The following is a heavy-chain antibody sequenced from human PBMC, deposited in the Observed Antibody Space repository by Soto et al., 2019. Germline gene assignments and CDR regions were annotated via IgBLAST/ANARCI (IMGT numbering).Heavy chain of an antibody. CDR3: ARGHGWNYYYYYMDV. V-gene: IGHV4-34*01. Sequence: SETLSLTCAVYGGSFSGYYWSWSRQPPGKGLEWIGEINHSGSTNYNPSLKSRVTISVDTSKNQFSLKLSSVTAADTAVYYCARGHGWNYYYYYMDVWGKGTTVTVSS. CDR2: INHSGST. J-gene: IGHJ6*03. CDR1: GGSFSGYY.